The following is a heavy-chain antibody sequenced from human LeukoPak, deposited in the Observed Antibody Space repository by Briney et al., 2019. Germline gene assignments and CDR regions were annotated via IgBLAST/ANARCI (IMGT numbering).Heavy chain of an antibody. Sequence: PGGSLRLSCAASGFTFSSYAMSWVRQAPGKGLEWVSAISGSGGSTYCADSVKGRFTISRDNSKNTLYLQMNSLRAEDTAVYYCASGGIYYGAAFDFWGQGTLVTVSS. CDR2: ISGSGGST. D-gene: IGHD1-26*01. J-gene: IGHJ4*02. CDR1: GFTFSSYA. V-gene: IGHV3-23*01. CDR3: ASGGIYYGAAFDF.